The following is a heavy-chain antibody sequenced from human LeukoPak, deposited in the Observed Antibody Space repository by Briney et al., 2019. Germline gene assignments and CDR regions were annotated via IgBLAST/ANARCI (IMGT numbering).Heavy chain of an antibody. CDR3: ARGSLTYYDSSGYYYRAFDI. CDR2: SYYSGCT. Sequence: PSQTLSLTCTVSGGSVSSGYYYWSWIRQAPGEGLEWIGNSYYSGCTNYTPPLQSRVTISRDTTKNQFSLKLSSVTAADTAVYYCARGSLTYYDSSGYYYRAFDIWGQGTMVTVSS. V-gene: IGHV4-61*01. J-gene: IGHJ3*02. CDR1: GGSVSSGYYY. D-gene: IGHD3-22*01.